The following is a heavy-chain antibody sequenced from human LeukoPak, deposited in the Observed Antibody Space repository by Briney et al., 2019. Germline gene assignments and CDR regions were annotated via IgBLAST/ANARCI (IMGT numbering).Heavy chain of an antibody. J-gene: IGHJ4*02. V-gene: IGHV3-48*01. CDR1: GFTFSSYS. D-gene: IGHD2-21*02. CDR2: ISSSSSTI. CDR3: ARGVTLDY. Sequence: GGSLRLSCAASGFTFSSYSMNWVRQAPGKGLEWVSYISSSSSTIYYADSVKGRFTISRDNAKNSLYLQMNSLRAEDTVVYYCARGVTLDYWGQGTLVTVSS.